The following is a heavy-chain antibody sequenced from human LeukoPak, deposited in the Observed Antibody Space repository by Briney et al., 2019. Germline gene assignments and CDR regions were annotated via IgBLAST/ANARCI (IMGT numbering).Heavy chain of an antibody. Sequence: AGSLRLSCEASGFTFSSYSMKWVRQAPRKGREWVSFISGRTTTIYYADSLKGRFTISIDNARNSLSLQMNSLRTEDTAVYYCARTINFDFWSGYYGAFDIWGQGTMVTVSS. CDR2: ISGRTTTI. CDR3: ARTINFDFWSGYYGAFDI. V-gene: IGHV3-48*01. D-gene: IGHD3-3*01. J-gene: IGHJ3*02. CDR1: GFTFSSYS.